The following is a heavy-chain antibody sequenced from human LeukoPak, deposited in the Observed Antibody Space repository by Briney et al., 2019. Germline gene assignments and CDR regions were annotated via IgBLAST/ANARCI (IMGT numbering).Heavy chain of an antibody. CDR3: ARDKEAAVDFWSGYYPL. CDR2: INQGGSVK. J-gene: IGHJ4*02. Sequence: PGGSLRLSCAASGFTFRSYWMSWVRQAPGKGLEWVANINQGGSVKYYVDSVKGRFTISRDDAKNSLYLQMNSLRAEDTAVYYCARDKEAAVDFWSGYYPLWGQGTLVTVSS. V-gene: IGHV3-7*01. D-gene: IGHD3-3*01. CDR1: GFTFRSYW.